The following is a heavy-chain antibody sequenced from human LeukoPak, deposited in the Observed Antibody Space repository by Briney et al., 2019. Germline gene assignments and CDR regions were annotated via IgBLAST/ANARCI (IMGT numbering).Heavy chain of an antibody. V-gene: IGHV3-53*01. CDR3: AKFGDHMPDAFGI. CDR1: VFTVTASS. CDR2: VSSGGDA. Sequence: GGSLRLSCAASVFTVTASSMNWVRQAPGKGLEWVSRVSSGGDAFYADSVKGRFTISRDTSKNTVFLQMDSLRAEDTAVYYCAKFGDHMPDAFGIWGQGTMVTVAA. D-gene: IGHD4-17*01. J-gene: IGHJ3*02.